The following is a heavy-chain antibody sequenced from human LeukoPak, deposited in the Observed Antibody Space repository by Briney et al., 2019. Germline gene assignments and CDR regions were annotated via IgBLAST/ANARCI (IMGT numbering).Heavy chain of an antibody. CDR1: GYSFTSYW. CDR3: ARHVRIDYYDSSGYGWFDP. Sequence: GESLQISCKGSGYSFTSYWIGWVRQMPGKGLEWMGIIYPGDSDTRYSPSFQGQVTISADKSISTAYLQWSSLKASDTAMYYCARHVRIDYYDSSGYGWFDPWGQGTLVTVSS. D-gene: IGHD3-22*01. V-gene: IGHV5-51*01. CDR2: IYPGDSDT. J-gene: IGHJ5*02.